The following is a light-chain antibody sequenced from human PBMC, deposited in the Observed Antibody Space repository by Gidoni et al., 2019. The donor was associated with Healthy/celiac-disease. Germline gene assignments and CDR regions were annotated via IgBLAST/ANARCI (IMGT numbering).Light chain of an antibody. CDR1: QDISNY. V-gene: IGKV1-33*01. CDR3: QQYDNLCI. CDR2: DAS. J-gene: IGKJ2*02. Sequence: DIQMTQSPSSLSASVGDRVTITCQASQDISNYLNLYQLKPGKAPKLLTYDASNLETWVPSRFSGSGSGTDFTFTISSLQPEDIAAYYCQQYDNLCIFGQGTKLEIK.